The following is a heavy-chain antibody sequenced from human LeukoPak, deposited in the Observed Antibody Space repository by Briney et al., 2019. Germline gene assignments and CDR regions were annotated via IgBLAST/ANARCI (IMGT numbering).Heavy chain of an antibody. CDR3: AKDLTYYYGSGKSS. CDR2: IRYDGSNK. Sequence: PGGSLRLSCAASGFTFNSHGMHWVRQAPGKGLEWVAFIRYDGSNKYYADSVKGRFTISRDNSKNTLYLQMNSLRAEDTAVYCCAKDLTYYYGSGKSSWGQGTLVTVSS. CDR1: GFTFNSHG. V-gene: IGHV3-30*02. J-gene: IGHJ4*02. D-gene: IGHD3-10*01.